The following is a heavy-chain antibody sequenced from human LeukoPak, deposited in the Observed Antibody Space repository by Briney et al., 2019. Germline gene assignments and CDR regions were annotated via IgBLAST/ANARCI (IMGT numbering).Heavy chain of an antibody. CDR3: ASSSSWYEKYFQH. CDR2: IYPGDSDT. Sequence: GESLKISCKGSGYSFTSYWIGWVRQMPGKGLEWMGIIYPGDSDTRYSPSFQGQVTISADKSISTAYLQWSSLKASDTAMYYCASSSSWYEKYFQHWGQGTLVTVSS. J-gene: IGHJ1*01. D-gene: IGHD6-13*01. CDR1: GYSFTSYW. V-gene: IGHV5-51*01.